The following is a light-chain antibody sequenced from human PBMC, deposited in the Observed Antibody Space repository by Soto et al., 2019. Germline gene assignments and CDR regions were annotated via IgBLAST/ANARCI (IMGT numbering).Light chain of an antibody. J-gene: IGKJ5*01. Sequence: EIVMTQCPATLSVSPGERATLSCWASQSVSSNLAWYQKKTGQAPRLLIYGASTRATGIPARLSGSGYGTELTITISSMKYEDFAVYYCQQYNNWPVTFGQGTRLEI. CDR3: QQYNNWPVT. CDR1: QSVSSN. CDR2: GAS. V-gene: IGKV3-15*01.